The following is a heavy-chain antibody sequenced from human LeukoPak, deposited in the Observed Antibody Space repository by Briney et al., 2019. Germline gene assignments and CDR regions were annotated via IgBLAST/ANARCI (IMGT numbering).Heavy chain of an antibody. CDR2: INSDGSST. Sequence: GGSLRLSCAASGFTFSSYWMHWVRQAPGKGLVWVSRINSDGSSTSYADSVKGRFTISRDNAKNTLYLQMNSLRAEDTAVYYCAKVGYCSSTSCLGNWFDPWGQGTLVTVSS. J-gene: IGHJ5*02. V-gene: IGHV3-74*01. D-gene: IGHD2-2*01. CDR1: GFTFSSYW. CDR3: AKVGYCSSTSCLGNWFDP.